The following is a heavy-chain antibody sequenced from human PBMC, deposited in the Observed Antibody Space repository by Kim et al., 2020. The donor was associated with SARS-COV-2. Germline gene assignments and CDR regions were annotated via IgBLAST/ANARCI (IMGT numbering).Heavy chain of an antibody. J-gene: IGHJ6*02. D-gene: IGHD3-10*01. CDR2: ISTGGSAI. CDR3: ARGNSWFGEMIYYYYGMDV. CDR1: GFTFSSYE. V-gene: IGHV3-48*03. Sequence: GGSLRFSCTASGFTFSSYEMNWVRQAPGKGLEWVSYISTGGSAIYYADSVKGRFTISRDNAKNSLYLQMNSLRAEDTAVYYCARGNSWFGEMIYYYYGMDVWGQGTTVTVSS.